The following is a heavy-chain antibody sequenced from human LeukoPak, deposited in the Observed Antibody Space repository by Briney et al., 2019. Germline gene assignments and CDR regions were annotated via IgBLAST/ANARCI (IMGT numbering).Heavy chain of an antibody. D-gene: IGHD7-27*01. CDR1: GYTFTSYG. Sequence: ASVKVSCKASGYTFTSYGISWVRQAPGQGLEWMGWISAYNGNTNYAQKLQGRVTMTTDTSTSTAYMELRSLRSDDTAVYHCARSTEENWDPNWFDPWGQGTLVTVSS. J-gene: IGHJ5*02. V-gene: IGHV1-18*01. CDR2: ISAYNGNT. CDR3: ARSTEENWDPNWFDP.